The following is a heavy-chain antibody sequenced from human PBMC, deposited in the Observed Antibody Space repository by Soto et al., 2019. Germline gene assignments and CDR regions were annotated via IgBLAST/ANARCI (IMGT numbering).Heavy chain of an antibody. CDR3: AREVATGGGLYFDY. D-gene: IGHD5-12*01. J-gene: IGHJ4*02. CDR1: GFTFSSYA. V-gene: IGHV3-30-3*01. Sequence: QVQLVESGGGVVQPGRSLRLSCAASGFTFSSYAMHWVRQAPGKGLVWVAVISYDGSNKYYADSVKGRFTISRDNSKNTLYLQMDSLRAEDTAVYDCAREVATGGGLYFDYWGQGTLVTVSS. CDR2: ISYDGSNK.